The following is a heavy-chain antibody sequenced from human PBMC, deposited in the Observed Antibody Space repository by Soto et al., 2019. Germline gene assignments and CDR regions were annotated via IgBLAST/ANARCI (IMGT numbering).Heavy chain of an antibody. D-gene: IGHD3-16*02. CDR2: VSGSGIST. CDR3: ARSYDDLWGSYPNEGMDV. J-gene: IGHJ6*02. Sequence: EVQLLESGGGLVQPGGSLRLSCAASGFTFSSYAMTWVRQAPGKGLEWVSTVSGSGISTYSGDSVKGRLTISRDNSKNTLYLQMNSLRAEDTAVYYCARSYDDLWGSYPNEGMDVWDQGTTVTVSS. V-gene: IGHV3-23*01. CDR1: GFTFSSYA.